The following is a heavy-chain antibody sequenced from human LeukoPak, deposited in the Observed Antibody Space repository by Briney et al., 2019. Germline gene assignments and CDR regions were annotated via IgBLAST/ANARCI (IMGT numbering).Heavy chain of an antibody. J-gene: IGHJ4*02. CDR2: INSDGIWI. CDR3: AREPHYYDSSGYNGGLDY. Sequence: GGSLRLSCAASGFNFGSYSMTWVRQAPGKGLEWVSSINSDGIWIYYADSVKGRFTISRDNARNSLYLQMNSLRAEDTAVYYCAREPHYYDSSGYNGGLDYWGQGTLVTVSS. CDR1: GFNFGSYS. D-gene: IGHD3-22*01. V-gene: IGHV3-21*04.